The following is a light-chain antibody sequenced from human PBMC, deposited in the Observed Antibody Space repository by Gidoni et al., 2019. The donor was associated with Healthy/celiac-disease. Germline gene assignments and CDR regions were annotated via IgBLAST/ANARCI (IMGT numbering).Light chain of an antibody. CDR1: QSVSSCF. J-gene: IGKJ1*01. CDR2: GAS. V-gene: IGKV3-20*01. CDR3: QHYGSSPT. Sequence: EIVFTQSPGTLSLSPGERAPLSCSPSQSVSSCFLAWYQKKPGQAPRLLIYGASSRATGIPERFSGSGAGKDFTLTISRLEPEDFAVYYCQHYGSSPTFGEGTKVEIK.